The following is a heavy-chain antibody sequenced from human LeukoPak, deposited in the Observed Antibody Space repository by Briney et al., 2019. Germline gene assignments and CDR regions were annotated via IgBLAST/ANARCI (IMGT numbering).Heavy chain of an antibody. CDR2: IYYSGST. J-gene: IGHJ4*02. V-gene: IGHV4-39*01. CDR3: ARQKPNYGNGASDY. D-gene: IGHD3-10*01. Sequence: PETLSLTCTVSGGSISSTNYYWGWIRQPPGKGLEWIGSIYYSGSTYYNPSLKSRVTISVDTSKNQFSLKLSSVTAADTAVYYCARQKPNYGNGASDYWGQGTLVTVSS. CDR1: GGSISSTNYY.